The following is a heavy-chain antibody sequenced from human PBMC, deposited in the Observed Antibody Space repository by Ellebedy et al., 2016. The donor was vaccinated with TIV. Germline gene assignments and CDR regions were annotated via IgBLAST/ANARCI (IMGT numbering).Heavy chain of an antibody. D-gene: IGHD4-11*01. J-gene: IGHJ4*02. CDR2: INGDGISA. CDR1: GFTFSTYW. CDR3: GRQYDH. V-gene: IGHV3-74*01. Sequence: GESLKTSCAASGFTFSTYWMPLVRQAPGNGLGWASRINGDGISANYADSVKGRFPISRDNGKNPLYLQMDSLRVDDTEVYYCGRQYDHWGQGSLVTVSS.